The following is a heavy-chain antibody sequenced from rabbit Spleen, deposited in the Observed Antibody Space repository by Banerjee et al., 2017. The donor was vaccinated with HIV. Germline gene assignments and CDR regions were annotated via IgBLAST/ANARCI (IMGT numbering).Heavy chain of an antibody. J-gene: IGHJ4*01. Sequence: QEQLEESGGGLVKPEGSLTLTCKASGFSFSGGYYICWVRQAPGKGLEWVACIVLGSGRAGYASWAKGRFTISKTSSTTVTLQMTSLTAADTATYFCATSRSPALWGPGTLVTVS. CDR1: GFSFSGGYY. CDR2: IVLGSGRA. D-gene: IGHD3-1*01. V-gene: IGHV1S45*01. CDR3: ATSRSPAL.